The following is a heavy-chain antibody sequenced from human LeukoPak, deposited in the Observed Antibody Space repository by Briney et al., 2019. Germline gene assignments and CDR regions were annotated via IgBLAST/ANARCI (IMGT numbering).Heavy chain of an antibody. D-gene: IGHD3-10*01. V-gene: IGHV4-39*01. CDR1: GGSISSSSYY. J-gene: IGHJ4*02. CDR3: AKHYMGSSYNRGLDY. Sequence: PETLSLTCTVSGGSISSSSYYWGWIRQPPGKGLEWIGTTYYSGYTYYNPSLESRVTISVDTSKNQFSLKLSSVTAADTAIYYCAKHYMGSSYNRGLDYWGQGTLVTVST. CDR2: TYYSGYT.